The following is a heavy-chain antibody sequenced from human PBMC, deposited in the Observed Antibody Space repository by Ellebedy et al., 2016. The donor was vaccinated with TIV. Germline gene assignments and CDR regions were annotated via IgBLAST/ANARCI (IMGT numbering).Heavy chain of an antibody. CDR2: ISSTSSYT. Sequence: GESLKISXAASGFNFSDYYMTWIRQAPGKGLQWVSFISSTSSYTNYADSVKGRFTISRDNAKNSLFLQMNSLRAEDTAVYYCVSDAFDIWGQGTMVTVSS. CDR3: VSDAFDI. J-gene: IGHJ3*02. V-gene: IGHV3-11*06. CDR1: GFNFSDYY.